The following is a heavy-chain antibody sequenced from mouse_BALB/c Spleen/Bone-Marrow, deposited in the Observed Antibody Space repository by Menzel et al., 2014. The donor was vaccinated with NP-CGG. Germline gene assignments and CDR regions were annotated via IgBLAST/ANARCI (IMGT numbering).Heavy chain of an antibody. J-gene: IGHJ2*01. CDR3: VRSGSSSGYFDY. D-gene: IGHD1-1*01. CDR2: ISSGSSTI. V-gene: IGHV5-17*02. CDR1: GFTFSSFG. Sequence: EVKLMESGGGSVQPGGSRKLSCAASGFTFSSFGMHWVRQAPEKGLEWVAYISSGSSTIYYGDTVMGRFTISRDNPKNTLFLQMTSLRSENTATYYCVRSGSSSGYFDYWGQGTTLTVSS.